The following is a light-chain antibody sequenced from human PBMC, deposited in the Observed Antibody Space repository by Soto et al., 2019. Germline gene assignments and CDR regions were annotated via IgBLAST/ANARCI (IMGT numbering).Light chain of an antibody. J-gene: IGLJ2*01. CDR2: RDS. V-gene: IGLV3-9*01. Sequence: SYELTQPLSVSVALGQTARITCGGNNIGSKNVHWYQQKQGQAPVLVIYRDSNRPTGIPERFSGSNSGNTATLTISRAEDGDEADYYCQVWDSSTVVFGGGTKLTVL. CDR1: NIGSKN. CDR3: QVWDSSTVV.